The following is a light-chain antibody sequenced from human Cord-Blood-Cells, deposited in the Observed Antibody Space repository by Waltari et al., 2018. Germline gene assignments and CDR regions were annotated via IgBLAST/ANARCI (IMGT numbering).Light chain of an antibody. V-gene: IGLV2-14*01. J-gene: IGLJ1*01. CDR2: DVS. CDR1: SSDVGGYNY. Sequence: QSALTQPASVSGSPGQSITISCTGTSSDVGGYNYVSWYQQHPGNAPKLMIYDVSNRPSVVSNRFSGSKSGNTASLTISGLQAEDEADYYGSSYTSSSTLYVFGTGTKVTVL. CDR3: SSYTSSSTLYV.